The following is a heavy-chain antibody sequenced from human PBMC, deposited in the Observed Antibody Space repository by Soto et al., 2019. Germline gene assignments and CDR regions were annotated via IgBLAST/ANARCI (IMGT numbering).Heavy chain of an antibody. J-gene: IGHJ4*02. V-gene: IGHV1-3*04. CDR3: AGAPNWAYFDF. D-gene: IGHD7-27*01. CDR2: INTGNGNT. CDR1: GYTFTGYA. Sequence: ASVKVSCKASGYTFTGYAMHWVRQAPGQRLEWMGWINTGNGNTKYSQKFQGGVSITRDTFASTAYMELSSLRSEDTAVYYCAGAPNWAYFDFWGLGTLVTVSS.